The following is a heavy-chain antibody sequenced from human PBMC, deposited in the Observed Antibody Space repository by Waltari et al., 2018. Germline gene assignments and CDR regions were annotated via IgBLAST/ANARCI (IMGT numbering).Heavy chain of an antibody. J-gene: IGHJ3*02. Sequence: QVQLGQYGAEGEKPGASVKVSCKASGYTFTGNYMQWGRQAPGEGLEGMGLTNPTTGGTNYAQKFQCNVTMTSDTSISPAYMELSRLRSDDTAVYYCARDRPLLGAILSEAFDIWGQGTIVTVSS. CDR1: GYTFTGNY. D-gene: IGHD1-26*01. CDR3: ARDRPLLGAILSEAFDI. V-gene: IGHV1-2*06. CDR2: TNPTTGGT.